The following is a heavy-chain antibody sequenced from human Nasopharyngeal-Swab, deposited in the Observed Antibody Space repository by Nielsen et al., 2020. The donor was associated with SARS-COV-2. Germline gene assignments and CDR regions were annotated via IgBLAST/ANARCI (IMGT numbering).Heavy chain of an antibody. D-gene: IGHD6-19*01. CDR1: GYTFTSYG. CDR3: ARDRRQWLVRGYYYYGMDV. CDR2: ISAYNGNT. J-gene: IGHJ6*02. Sequence: ASVKVSCKASGYTFTSYGISWVRQAPGQGLEWMGWISAYNGNTNYAQKLQGRVTMTTDTSTSTAYMELRSLRSDDTAVYYCARDRRQWLVRGYYYYGMDVWGQGTTVTVCS. V-gene: IGHV1-18*01.